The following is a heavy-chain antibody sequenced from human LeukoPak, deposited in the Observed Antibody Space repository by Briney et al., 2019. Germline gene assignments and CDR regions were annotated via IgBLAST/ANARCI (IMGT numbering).Heavy chain of an antibody. CDR1: GGTFSSYA. D-gene: IGHD2-8*01. Sequence: ASVKVSCKASGGTFSSYAISWVRQAPGQGLEWMGWMNSNSGNTGYAQKFQGRVTITRNTSISTAYMELSSLRSEDTAVYYCAGGTGNGVDYWGQGTLVTVSS. V-gene: IGHV1-8*03. CDR2: MNSNSGNT. CDR3: AGGTGNGVDY. J-gene: IGHJ4*02.